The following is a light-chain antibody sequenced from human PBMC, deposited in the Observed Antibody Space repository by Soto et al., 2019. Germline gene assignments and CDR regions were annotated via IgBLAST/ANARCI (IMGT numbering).Light chain of an antibody. Sequence: QSVLTQPRSVSGSPGQSVTISCTGTSSDVGGYNYVSWYQQHPGKAPKLMIYDVSKRPSGVPDRFSGSKSGNTASLTISGLQAEDEADYYCCSYAVSSVVFGGGTKVTVL. V-gene: IGLV2-11*01. CDR2: DVS. J-gene: IGLJ2*01. CDR3: CSYAVSSVV. CDR1: SSDVGGYNY.